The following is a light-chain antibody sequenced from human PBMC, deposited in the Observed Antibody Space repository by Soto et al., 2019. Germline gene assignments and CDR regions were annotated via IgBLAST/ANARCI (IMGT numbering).Light chain of an antibody. CDR2: QVT. CDR1: SSDLAIYNY. J-gene: IGLJ1*01. Sequence: QSVPSHPASVSGSPGHAITISCTGTSSDLAIYNYVSWYQQQPGKAPKLMIYQVTNRPSGVSNRFSGSRSGNTASLTISGLQAEEEADYYCSSYTDSSNYVFGTGTKVTAL. CDR3: SSYTDSSNYV. V-gene: IGLV2-14*01.